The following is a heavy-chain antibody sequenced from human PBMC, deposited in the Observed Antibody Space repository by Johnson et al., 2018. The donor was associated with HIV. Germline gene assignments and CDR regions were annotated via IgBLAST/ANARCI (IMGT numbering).Heavy chain of an antibody. CDR2: IGTAGDT. J-gene: IGHJ3*02. Sequence: MQLVESGGGVVQPGGSLRLSCAASGFTFSSYDMHWVRQATGKGLEWVSAIGTAGDTYYPGSVKGRFTISRENAKNSLYLQMNSLRAEDTAVYYCARDPFRDAFDIWGQGTMVTVSS. CDR1: GFTFSSYD. CDR3: ARDPFRDAFDI. V-gene: IGHV3-13*01.